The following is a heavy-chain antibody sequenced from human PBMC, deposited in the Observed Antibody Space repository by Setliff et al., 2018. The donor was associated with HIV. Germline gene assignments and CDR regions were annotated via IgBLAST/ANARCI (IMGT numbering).Heavy chain of an antibody. D-gene: IGHD6-19*01. J-gene: IGHJ4*02. CDR3: ARDPNTGWYYLDF. V-gene: IGHV4-39*02. Sequence: SETLSLTCTVSGDSISSTTFYWVWIRQPPGKGLEWIGIINYSGTTYYNPSLKSRVTISIDTSNNQISLRLSSVTAADTAMYYCARDPNTGWYYLDFWGPGALVTVSS. CDR2: INYSGTT. CDR1: GDSISSTTFY.